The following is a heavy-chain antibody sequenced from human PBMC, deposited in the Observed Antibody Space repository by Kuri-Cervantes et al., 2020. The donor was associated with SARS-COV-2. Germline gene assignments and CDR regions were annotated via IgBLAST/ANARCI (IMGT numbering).Heavy chain of an antibody. J-gene: IGHJ4*02. CDR3: ASLGSGKGAIDY. D-gene: IGHD6-25*01. CDR1: GFTFSNAW. Sequence: GESLKISCAASGFTFSNAWMSWVRQAPGKGLEWVANIKQEGSEKYYVDSVKGRFTISRDNANSSLHLQMNFLGAGDTALYYCASLGSGKGAIDYWGQGTLVTVSS. V-gene: IGHV3-7*01. CDR2: IKQEGSEK.